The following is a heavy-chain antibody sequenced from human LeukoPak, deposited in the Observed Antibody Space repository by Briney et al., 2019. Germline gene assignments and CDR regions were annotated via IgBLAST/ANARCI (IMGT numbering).Heavy chain of an antibody. J-gene: IGHJ4*02. CDR3: ARDHTLVVTAMFDY. V-gene: IGHV3-30-3*01. D-gene: IGHD2-21*02. CDR1: GFTFSSYA. Sequence: GRSLRLSCAASGFTFSSYAMHWVRQAPGKGLEWVAVISYGGSNKYYADSVKGRFTISRDNSKNTLYLQMNSLRAEDTAVYYCARDHTLVVTAMFDYWGQGTLVTVSS. CDR2: ISYGGSNK.